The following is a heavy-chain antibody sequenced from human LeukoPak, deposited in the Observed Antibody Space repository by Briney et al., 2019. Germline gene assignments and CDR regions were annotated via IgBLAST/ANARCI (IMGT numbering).Heavy chain of an antibody. Sequence: SSETLSLTCTVSGGSISYYYWNWIRQPAGKGLEWIGRVDSRGITDYNPSLKSRVTISVDTSKNQFSLKLSSVTAADTAVYYCARGTRHYSSGWYGSYGNWFDPWGQGTLVTVSS. CDR1: GGSISYYY. CDR3: ARGTRHYSSGWYGSYGNWFDP. CDR2: VDSRGIT. J-gene: IGHJ5*02. D-gene: IGHD6-19*01. V-gene: IGHV4-4*07.